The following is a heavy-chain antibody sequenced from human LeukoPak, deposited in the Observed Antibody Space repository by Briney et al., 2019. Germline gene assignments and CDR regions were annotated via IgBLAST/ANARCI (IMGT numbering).Heavy chain of an antibody. CDR1: GYTFTNYA. V-gene: IGHV7-4-1*02. Sequence: ASVKVSCKASGYTFTNYAMNWVRQAPGQGLEWMGWINTNTGNPTYAQGFTGRFVFSLDTSVSTAYLQISSLKAEDTAVYYCARAAVLWFGEFPYYFDYWGQGTLVTVSS. D-gene: IGHD3-10*01. J-gene: IGHJ4*02. CDR2: INTNTGNP. CDR3: ARAAVLWFGEFPYYFDY.